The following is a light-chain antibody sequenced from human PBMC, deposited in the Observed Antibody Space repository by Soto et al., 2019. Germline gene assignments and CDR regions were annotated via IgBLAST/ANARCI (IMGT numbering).Light chain of an antibody. CDR1: QSVSSNY. V-gene: IGKV3-20*01. CDR3: QQYGSSPKT. J-gene: IGKJ1*01. Sequence: ENVLTQSPGTLSLSPGERATLSCRASQSVSSNYLAWYQQKPGQAPRLLIYGASTRATGVPDRFSGSGSGTDFTLTISRLEPEDFAVYYCQQYGSSPKTFGQGTKVDI. CDR2: GAS.